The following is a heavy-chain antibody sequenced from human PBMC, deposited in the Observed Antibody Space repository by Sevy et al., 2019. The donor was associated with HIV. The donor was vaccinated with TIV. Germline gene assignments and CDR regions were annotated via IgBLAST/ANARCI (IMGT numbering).Heavy chain of an antibody. CDR1: GFIFSDYY. Sequence: GGSLRLSCSGSGFIFSDYYMSWIRQAPGRGLEWVSYISGSGITYYADSVEGRFTISRDNARNSLYRQMNSLRADDTAVHYCARDPLLGIAREVARGGYRGQGTLVTVSS. V-gene: IGHV3-11*01. CDR2: ISGSGIT. D-gene: IGHD2-2*03. J-gene: IGHJ4*02. CDR3: ARDPLLGIAREVARGGY.